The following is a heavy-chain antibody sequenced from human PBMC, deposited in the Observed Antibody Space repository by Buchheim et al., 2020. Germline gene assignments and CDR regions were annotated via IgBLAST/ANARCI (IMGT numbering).Heavy chain of an antibody. V-gene: IGHV3-66*01. Sequence: EVQLVESGGGLVQPGGSLRLSCAVSGFTVSSDSMSWVRQAPGKGLEWVSAIYGGGATYYTDSVKGRFNISRDSSKNPLYLQRNRLRVEDTAMYYCARRQPSGSWFDPWGQGTL. CDR3: ARRQPSGSWFDP. J-gene: IGHJ5*02. D-gene: IGHD3-22*01. CDR2: IYGGGAT. CDR1: GFTVSSDS.